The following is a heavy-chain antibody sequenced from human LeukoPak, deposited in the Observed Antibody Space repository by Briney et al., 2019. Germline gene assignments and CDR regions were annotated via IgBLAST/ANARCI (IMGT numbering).Heavy chain of an antibody. V-gene: IGHV1-46*01. Sequence: ASVKVSCKASGYSFTSHYMHWVRQVPGQGLEWLGLINPSGSSTLYAQKFQGRVTMTRDMSTTTDYMELSSLRSEDTAVYYCARRGPYSSGPWFDPWGQGTLVTVSS. D-gene: IGHD6-19*01. J-gene: IGHJ5*02. CDR1: GYSFTSHY. CDR3: ARRGPYSSGPWFDP. CDR2: INPSGSST.